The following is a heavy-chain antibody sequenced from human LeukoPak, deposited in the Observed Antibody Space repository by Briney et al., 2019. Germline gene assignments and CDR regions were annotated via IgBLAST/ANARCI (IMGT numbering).Heavy chain of an antibody. CDR1: GYTFTSYG. CDR3: ARVGGVGATHIKIFDY. CDR2: ISAYNGNT. V-gene: IGHV1-18*01. J-gene: IGHJ4*02. D-gene: IGHD1-26*01. Sequence: GASVTVSCTASGYTFTSYGISWVRQAPGQGLEWMGWISAYNGNTNYAQKLQGRVTMTTDTSTSTAYMELRSLRSDDTAVYYCARVGGVGATHIKIFDYWGQGTLVTVSS.